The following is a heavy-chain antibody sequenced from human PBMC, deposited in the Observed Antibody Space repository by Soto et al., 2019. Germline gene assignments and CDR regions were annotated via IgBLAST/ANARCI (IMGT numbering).Heavy chain of an antibody. CDR3: ARGLGDILTGYYDVSLTTNDY. Sequence: GASVKVSCKASGYTFTRFDINWVGQATGKGLEWMCWMNPNSGNTGYAQKFQGRVTMTRNTSISTAYMELSSLRSEDTAVYYCARGLGDILTGYYDVSLTTNDYWGQGTLVTVSS. V-gene: IGHV1-8*01. CDR2: MNPNSGNT. J-gene: IGHJ4*02. CDR1: GYTFTRFD. D-gene: IGHD3-9*01.